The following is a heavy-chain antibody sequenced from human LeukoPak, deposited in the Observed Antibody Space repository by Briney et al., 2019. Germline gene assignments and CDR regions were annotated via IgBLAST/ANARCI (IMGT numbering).Heavy chain of an antibody. J-gene: IGHJ6*03. D-gene: IGHD3-10*01. CDR2: NDYSGST. Sequence: SETLSLTCIVSGGPISTHYWSWSRQPPGKGLEWIGYNDYSGSTNYNPSLKGRVTISVDTSKNQFSLKLNSVTAADTAVYYCARGATFRGTYYMDVWGKGTTVTVSS. CDR1: GGPISTHY. CDR3: ARGATFRGTYYMDV. V-gene: IGHV4-59*11.